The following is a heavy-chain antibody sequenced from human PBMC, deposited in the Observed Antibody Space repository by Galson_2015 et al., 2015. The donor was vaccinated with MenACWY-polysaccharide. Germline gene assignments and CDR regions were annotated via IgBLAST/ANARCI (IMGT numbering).Heavy chain of an antibody. CDR2: ISSSNGYI. J-gene: IGHJ5*02. V-gene: IGHV3-21*01. CDR3: ANSYSDFWSGRTLHPAWFDP. D-gene: IGHD3-3*01. CDR1: GFTFSSYS. Sequence: SLRLSCAASGFTFSSYSMNWVRQAPGKGLEWVSSISSSNGYIYYADSVKGRFTISRDNAKNSLYLQMNSLRAEDTAVYYCANSYSDFWSGRTLHPAWFDPSAPGTLLTV.